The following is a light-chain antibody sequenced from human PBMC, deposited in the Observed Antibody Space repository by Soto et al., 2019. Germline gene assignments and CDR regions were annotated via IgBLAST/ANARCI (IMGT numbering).Light chain of an antibody. Sequence: QSVLTQPPSASGTPGQRVTIFCSGSSSNIGSNTVNWYHQLPGTAPKLLIYSNNQRPSGVPDRFSGSKSGTSASLAISGLQSEDEADYYCAAWDDSLNGQVFGGGTKLTVL. V-gene: IGLV1-44*01. CDR3: AAWDDSLNGQV. J-gene: IGLJ3*02. CDR1: SSNIGSNT. CDR2: SNN.